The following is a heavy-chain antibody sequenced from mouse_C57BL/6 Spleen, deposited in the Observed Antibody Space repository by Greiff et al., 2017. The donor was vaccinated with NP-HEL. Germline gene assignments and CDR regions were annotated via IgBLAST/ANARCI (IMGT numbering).Heavy chain of an antibody. CDR3: ARKGRLAHFDY. CDR1: GYTFTSYD. V-gene: IGHV1-85*01. J-gene: IGHJ2*01. CDR2: IYPRDGST. D-gene: IGHD4-1*01. Sequence: VKLMESGPELVKPGASVKLSCKASGYTFTSYDINWVKQRPGQGLEWIGWIYPRDGSTKYNEKFKGKATSTVDTSSSTAYMELHSLTSEDSAVYFCARKGRLAHFDYWGQGTTLTVSS.